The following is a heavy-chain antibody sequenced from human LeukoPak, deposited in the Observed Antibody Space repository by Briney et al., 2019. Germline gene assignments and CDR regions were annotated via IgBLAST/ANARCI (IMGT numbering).Heavy chain of an antibody. CDR2: INGDGTST. CDR1: GFTFSSNW. J-gene: IGHJ4*02. D-gene: IGHD5-24*01. V-gene: IGHV3-74*01. Sequence: GGSLRLSCAASGFTFSSNWMHWVRQAPGKGLVCVLRINGDGTSTTYAGSVKGRFTISRDNAKNTLYLQMNSLRAEDTAVYYCAWSRDGYNYFVYWGQGTLVTVSS. CDR3: AWSRDGYNYFVY.